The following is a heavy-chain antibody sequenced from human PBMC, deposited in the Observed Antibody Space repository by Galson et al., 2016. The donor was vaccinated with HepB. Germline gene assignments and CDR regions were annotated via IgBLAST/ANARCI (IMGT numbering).Heavy chain of an antibody. CDR2: ISSYTGTT. D-gene: IGHD2-2*01. J-gene: IGHJ4*02. V-gene: IGHV3-23*01. CDR3: AKDGAIYGSCTSTSCSSYSDY. CDR1: GFTFSNYA. Sequence: SLRLSCAASGFTFSNYAMSWVRQAPGKGLEWVSVISSYTGTTDYADSVKGRFTISGDNSKNTLFLQMNSLRAEDTAIYYCAKDGAIYGSCTSTSCSSYSDYWGQGTLVTVSS.